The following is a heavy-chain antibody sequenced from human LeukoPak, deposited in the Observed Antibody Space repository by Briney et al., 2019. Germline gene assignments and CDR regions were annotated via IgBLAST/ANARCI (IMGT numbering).Heavy chain of an antibody. J-gene: IGHJ6*03. CDR1: GYTFTSYG. CDR2: ISAYNGNT. D-gene: IGHD3-10*01. CDR3: ARGYLIKMVRGVKGYYMDV. V-gene: IGHV1-18*01. Sequence: ASVKVSCKASGYTFTSYGISWVRQAPGQGLEWMGWISAYNGNTNYAQKLQGRVTMTTDTSISTAYMELSSLRSEDTAVYYCARGYLIKMVRGVKGYYMDVWGKGTTVTISS.